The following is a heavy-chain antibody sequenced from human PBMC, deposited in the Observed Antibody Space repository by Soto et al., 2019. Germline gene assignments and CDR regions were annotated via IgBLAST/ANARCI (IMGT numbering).Heavy chain of an antibody. J-gene: IGHJ4*02. D-gene: IGHD3-10*01. CDR2: ISGSGGST. V-gene: IGHV3-23*01. Sequence: GGSLRLSCAASGFTFSSYAMSWVRQAPGKGLEWVSAISGSGGSTYYADSVKGRFTISRDNSKNTLYLQMNSLRAEDTAVYYCAKVSILLWFGELPPDYWGQGTLVTVSS. CDR1: GFTFSSYA. CDR3: AKVSILLWFGELPPDY.